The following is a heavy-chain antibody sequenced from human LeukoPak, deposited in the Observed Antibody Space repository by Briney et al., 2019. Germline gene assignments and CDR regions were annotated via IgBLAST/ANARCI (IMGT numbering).Heavy chain of an antibody. CDR3: ARPNPSSGYFNDAFDL. V-gene: IGHV1-46*01. Sequence: GASVKVSCKASGYTFTSYYMHWVRQAPGQGLEWMGIINPSGGSTSYAQKFQGRVTITRDTSISTAYMELSSLTSDDTAMYYCARPNPSSGYFNDAFDLWGQGTMVTVSS. D-gene: IGHD3-22*01. CDR2: INPSGGST. J-gene: IGHJ3*01. CDR1: GYTFTSYY.